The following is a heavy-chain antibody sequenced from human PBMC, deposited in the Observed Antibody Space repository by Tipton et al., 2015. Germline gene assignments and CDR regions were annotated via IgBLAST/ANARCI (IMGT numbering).Heavy chain of an antibody. Sequence: TLSLTCSVSGGSISTRTYYWGWIRQPPGKGLEFIGTIYYSGSTYYNPSLKSRVSISGDTSKNHFSLSLSSVTAADTAVYYCARGGVGFSGSYYLSYWGQGTLVTVSS. V-gene: IGHV4-39*02. CDR2: IYYSGST. D-gene: IGHD1-26*01. CDR3: ARGGVGFSGSYYLSY. J-gene: IGHJ4*02. CDR1: GGSISTRTYY.